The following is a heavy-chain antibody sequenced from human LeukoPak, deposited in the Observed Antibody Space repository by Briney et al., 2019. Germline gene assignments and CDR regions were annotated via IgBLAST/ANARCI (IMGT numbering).Heavy chain of an antibody. J-gene: IGHJ4*02. CDR1: GGSISNTNW. Sequence: SETLSLTRGVSGGSISNTNWWSWVRQPPGQGLEWIGEISLTGLTHYNPSLESRVTVSLDKSKNQLSLNLTSVTAADTAVYYCSRENGAFSPFGYWGQGTLVTVSS. CDR3: SRENGAFSPFGY. CDR2: ISLTGLT. V-gene: IGHV4-4*02. D-gene: IGHD2-8*01.